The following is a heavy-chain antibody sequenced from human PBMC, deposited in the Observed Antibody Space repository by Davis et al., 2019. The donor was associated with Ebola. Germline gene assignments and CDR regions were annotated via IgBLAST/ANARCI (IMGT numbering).Heavy chain of an antibody. CDR3: ARGRGHHESSGGDY. CDR1: GYTFTGYY. CDR2: INPNSGGT. J-gene: IGHJ4*02. Sequence: SVKVSCKASGYTFTGYYMHWVRQAPGQGLEWMGWINPNSGGTTYAQKFQGRVTMTRDTSTGTLYMELNSLRSEDTALYYCARGRGHHESSGGDYWGQGTLVTVSS. D-gene: IGHD3-22*01. V-gene: IGHV1-2*02.